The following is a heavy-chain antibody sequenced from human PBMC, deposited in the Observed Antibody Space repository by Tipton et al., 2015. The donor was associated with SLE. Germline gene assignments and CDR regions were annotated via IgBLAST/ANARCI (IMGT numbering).Heavy chain of an antibody. J-gene: IGHJ3*02. D-gene: IGHD2-15*01. V-gene: IGHV4-59*08. CDR3: ARGKDIVVARDAFDI. CDR1: GGFFSGYY. CDR2: ISFSGLT. Sequence: TLSLTCAVYGGFFSGYYWSWIRQPPGKGLEWIGYISFSGLTNYNPSVRSRVSTSMDTSKNQFSLQMSSVTAADTALYYCARGKDIVVARDAFDIWGQGTMVTVSS.